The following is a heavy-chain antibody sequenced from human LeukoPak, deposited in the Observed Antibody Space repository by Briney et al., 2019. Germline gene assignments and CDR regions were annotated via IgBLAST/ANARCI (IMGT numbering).Heavy chain of an antibody. V-gene: IGHV1-24*01. CDR3: ATGGGGSYSY. D-gene: IGHD1-26*01. CDR1: GYTLTELS. Sequence: ASVKVSCKASGYTLTELSMHWVRQAPGKGLEWMGGFDPEDAETIYTQKFQGRVTMTEDTSTDTAYMELSSLRSEDTAVYYCATGGGGSYSYWGQGTLVTVSS. J-gene: IGHJ4*02. CDR2: FDPEDAET.